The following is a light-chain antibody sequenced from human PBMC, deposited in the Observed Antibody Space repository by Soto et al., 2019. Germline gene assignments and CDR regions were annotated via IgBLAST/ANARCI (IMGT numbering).Light chain of an antibody. Sequence: EIVLTQSPGTLSLSPGEGATLSCRASQSVSSSYLAWYQQKPGQAPRLLIYGASSRATGIPDRFSGSGSGTVFTLTISRLEPEDFALYYCQQFGSSPRYSFGPGTKLEIK. J-gene: IGKJ2*03. CDR2: GAS. CDR3: QQFGSSPRYS. CDR1: QSVSSSY. V-gene: IGKV3-20*01.